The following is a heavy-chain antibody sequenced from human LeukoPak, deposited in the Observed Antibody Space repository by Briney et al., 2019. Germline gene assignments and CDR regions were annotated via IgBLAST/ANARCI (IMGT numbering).Heavy chain of an antibody. D-gene: IGHD6-13*01. Sequence: SGGSLRLSCAASGFTFSSYAMRWVRQAPGKGLEWVSVISGSGGSTYYADSVKGRFTISRDNSKNTLYLQMNSLRAEDTAVYYCAKAHERYSSSWYVETFDYWGQGTLVTVSS. CDR1: GFTFSSYA. CDR3: AKAHERYSSSWYVETFDY. CDR2: ISGSGGST. J-gene: IGHJ4*02. V-gene: IGHV3-23*01.